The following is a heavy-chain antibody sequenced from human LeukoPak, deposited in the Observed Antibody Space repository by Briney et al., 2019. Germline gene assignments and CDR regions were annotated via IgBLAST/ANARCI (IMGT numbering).Heavy chain of an antibody. V-gene: IGHV1-8*02. CDR1: GYTFTSYG. CDR2: MNPNSGNT. CDR3: ARAQRGKVGATGY. D-gene: IGHD1-26*01. J-gene: IGHJ4*02. Sequence: ASVKVSCKASGYTFTSYGISWVRQATGQGLEWMGWMNPNSGNTGYAQKFQGRVTMTRNTSISTAYMELSSLRSEDTAVYYCARAQRGKVGATGYWGQGTLVTVSS.